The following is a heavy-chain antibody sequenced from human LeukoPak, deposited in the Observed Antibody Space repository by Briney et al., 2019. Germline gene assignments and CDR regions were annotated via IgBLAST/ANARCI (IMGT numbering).Heavy chain of an antibody. D-gene: IGHD3-22*01. CDR1: GFTFSSYG. CDR2: ISYDGSNK. V-gene: IGHV3-30*18. Sequence: GRSLILSCAASGFTFSSYGMHWVRQAPGKGLEWVAVISYDGSNKYYADSVKGRFTISRDNSKNTLYLQVKSLRAEDTAVYYCAKGLPSYYYNISGSVDYWGQGSLVTVSS. CDR3: AKGLPSYYYNISGSVDY. J-gene: IGHJ4*02.